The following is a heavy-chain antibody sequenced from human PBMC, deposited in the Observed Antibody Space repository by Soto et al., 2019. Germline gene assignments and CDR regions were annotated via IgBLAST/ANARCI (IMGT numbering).Heavy chain of an antibody. J-gene: IGHJ4*01. Sequence: SGPTLVNPTQTLTLTCTFSGFSISTSGVGVGWIRQPPGNSLEWLAFIYWDDDKRYSPSLRSRLTIAKDTSKNEVVLTMTNMDPEDTATYFCAHRVHGSDTGWNTGIFDYWGHGTLVTVSS. D-gene: IGHD1-1*01. CDR2: IYWDDDK. V-gene: IGHV2-5*02. CDR3: AHRVHGSDTGWNTGIFDY. CDR1: GFSISTSGVG.